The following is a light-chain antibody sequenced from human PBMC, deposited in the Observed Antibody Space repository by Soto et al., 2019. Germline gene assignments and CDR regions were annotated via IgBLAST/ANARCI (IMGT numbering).Light chain of an antibody. Sequence: EIVVTQSPATLSLSPGERATLSCRTSQSVSSSLAWYQHKPGQALRLLIYDASNRATDIPARFSGSGSGTDFTLTISSLQPEDCAVYYCQQRSYLFTFGGGTKVDIK. V-gene: IGKV3-11*01. CDR1: QSVSSS. J-gene: IGKJ4*01. CDR3: QQRSYLFT. CDR2: DAS.